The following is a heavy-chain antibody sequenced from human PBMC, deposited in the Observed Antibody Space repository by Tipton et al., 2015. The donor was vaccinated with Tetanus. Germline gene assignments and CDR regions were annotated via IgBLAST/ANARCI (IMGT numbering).Heavy chain of an antibody. CDR3: ARERIEALYYHGLDV. D-gene: IGHD2-21*01. J-gene: IGHJ6*02. V-gene: IGHV4-59*01. CDR2: IYQNGDA. CDR1: GGSISSFY. Sequence: TLSLTCTVSGGSISSFYWYWIRQPPGKGLEWIAYIYQNGDANYNPSLQSRVTISVDTSKNQFSLQLAFVTAADTAIYYCARERIEALYYHGLDVWGPGNTVTVSS.